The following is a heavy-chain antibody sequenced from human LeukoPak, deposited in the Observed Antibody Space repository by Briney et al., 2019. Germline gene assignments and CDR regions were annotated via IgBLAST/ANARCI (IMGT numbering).Heavy chain of an antibody. D-gene: IGHD3-3*01. CDR2: IYSTGST. Sequence: PSETLSLTCDVSGGSLRSYGWGWVRQPAGKGLEWLGRIYSTGSTRFNPSLKSRLTLSIDTSTNQFSLKLTSVTAADTAVYFCARQGYTVSYDFLGYWSQGTLVTVSS. CDR3: ARQGYTVSYDFLGY. V-gene: IGHV4-4*07. J-gene: IGHJ4*02. CDR1: GGSLRSYG.